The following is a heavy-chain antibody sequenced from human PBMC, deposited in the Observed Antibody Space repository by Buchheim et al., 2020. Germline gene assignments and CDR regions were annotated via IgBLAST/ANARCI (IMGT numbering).Heavy chain of an antibody. CDR2: ISGSGGST. V-gene: IGHV3-23*01. CDR3: AKEGYDFWSGYYIDYYYGMDV. CDR1: GFTFSSYA. Sequence: EVQLLESGGGLVQPGGSLRLSCAASGFTFSSYAMSWVRQAPGKGLEWVSAISGSGGSTYYADSVKGRFTISRDNSKTTLYLQMNSLRAEDTAVYYCAKEGYDFWSGYYIDYYYGMDVWGQGTT. D-gene: IGHD3-3*01. J-gene: IGHJ6*02.